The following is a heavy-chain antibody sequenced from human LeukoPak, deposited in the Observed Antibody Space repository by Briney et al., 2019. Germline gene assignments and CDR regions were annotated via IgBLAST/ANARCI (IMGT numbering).Heavy chain of an antibody. CDR3: ARLLRGTESAFDI. CDR1: GGSISSGGAYY. Sequence: SETLSLTCTVSGGSISSGGAYYWSWIRQHPGEGLEWIGYIFYSGSPSYYNPSLKSRVTISIDTSKNQFSLKLSSVTAADTAVYYCARLLRGTESAFDIWGQGTMVTVSS. J-gene: IGHJ3*02. V-gene: IGHV4-31*03. D-gene: IGHD3-16*01. CDR2: IFYSGSP.